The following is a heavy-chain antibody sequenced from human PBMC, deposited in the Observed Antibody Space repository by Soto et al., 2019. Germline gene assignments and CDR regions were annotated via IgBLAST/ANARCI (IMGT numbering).Heavy chain of an antibody. J-gene: IGHJ5*02. CDR1: GYSFIGHY. CDR2: INPNSGST. V-gene: IGHV1-2*02. CDR3: ARVDGVVGIWFVP. D-gene: IGHD3-3*01. Sequence: QVLLVQSGAEVKKPGASVRVSCKASGYSFIGHYIHWVRQAPGQGLEWMGWINPNSGSTTYAQRFQGRVTMTRDTSIRTAYMELSRLRADDTAVFYCARVDGVVGIWFVPWGQGTLVTVSS.